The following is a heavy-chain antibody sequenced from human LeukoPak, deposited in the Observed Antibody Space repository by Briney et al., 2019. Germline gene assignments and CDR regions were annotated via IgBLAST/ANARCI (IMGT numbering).Heavy chain of an antibody. CDR2: IHYSGST. J-gene: IGHJ3*01. D-gene: IGHD3-16*01. CDR1: GDSIRSYY. V-gene: IGHV4-59*12. Sequence: SETLCLTCTVSGDSIRSYYWSWIRQPPGKGLEWIANIHYSGSTKYAASLKSRVTISVDNSNNQFSLRVISLTAADTAVYYSARVGALHAAFDVWGQGTLVSVSS. CDR3: ARVGALHAAFDV.